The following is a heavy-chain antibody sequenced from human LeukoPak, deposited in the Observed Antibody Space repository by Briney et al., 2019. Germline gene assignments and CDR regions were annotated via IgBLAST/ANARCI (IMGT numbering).Heavy chain of an antibody. CDR3: AVPRIMITFGGVRRGAFDI. D-gene: IGHD3-16*01. CDR2: INLSVST. V-gene: IGHV4-34*01. CDR1: GGSFSGYY. Sequence: SETLSLTCAVYGGSFSGYYWNWIRQPPGKGLEWMGEINLSVSTTYNPSLKSRVTISVDTSKHQFSLKLNSVTAADTSGYYFAVPRIMITFGGVRRGAFDIWGQGTMVTVSS. J-gene: IGHJ3*02.